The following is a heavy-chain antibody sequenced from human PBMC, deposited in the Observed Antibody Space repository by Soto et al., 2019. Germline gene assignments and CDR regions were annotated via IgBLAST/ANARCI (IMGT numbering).Heavy chain of an antibody. D-gene: IGHD4-4*01. CDR2: INPSGGST. CDR3: ARARIMTTVTTVFGY. CDR1: GCTFTSYY. V-gene: IGHV1-46*01. Sequence: ASVKVSCKASGCTFTSYYMHWVRQAPGQGLEWMGIINPSGGSTSYAQKFQGRVTMTRDTSTSTVYMELSSLRSEDTAVYYCARARIMTTVTTVFGYWGQGTLVTVSS. J-gene: IGHJ4*02.